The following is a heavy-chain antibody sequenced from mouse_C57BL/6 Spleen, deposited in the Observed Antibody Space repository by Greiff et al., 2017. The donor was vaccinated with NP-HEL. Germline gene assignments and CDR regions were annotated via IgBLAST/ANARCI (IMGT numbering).Heavy chain of an antibody. V-gene: IGHV1-66*01. D-gene: IGHD1-1*01. CDR1: GYSFTSYY. J-gene: IGHJ2*01. Sequence: QVQLQQSGPELVKPGASVKISCKASGYSFTSYYIHWVKQRPGQGLEWIGWIYPGSGNTKYNEKFKGKATLTADTSSSTAYMQLSSLTSEDSAVYYCARVTTVPYYFDYWGQGTTLTVSS. CDR3: ARVTTVPYYFDY. CDR2: IYPGSGNT.